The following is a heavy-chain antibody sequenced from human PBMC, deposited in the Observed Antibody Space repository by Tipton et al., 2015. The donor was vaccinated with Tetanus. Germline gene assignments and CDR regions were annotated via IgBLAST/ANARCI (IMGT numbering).Heavy chain of an antibody. J-gene: IGHJ4*02. CDR2: IYPGDSST. V-gene: IGHV5-51*01. CDR3: ARQKGY. Sequence: QLVQSGAEVKKPGESLKISRQASGYTFTNAWIGWVRQMPGKGLEWMGVIYPGDSSTIYSPSFQGLVTISVDKSINTTYLRWTSLKASDSAMYYCARQKGYWGQGTLVTVSS. CDR1: GYTFTNAW.